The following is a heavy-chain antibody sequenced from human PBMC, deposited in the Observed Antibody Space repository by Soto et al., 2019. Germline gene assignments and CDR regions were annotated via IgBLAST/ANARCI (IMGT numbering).Heavy chain of an antibody. J-gene: IGHJ6*02. Sequence: GGSLRLSCAASGFTVSSNYMSWVRQAPGKGLEWVSVIYSVGSKYYADSGEGRFTISRDNSKNTLYLQMNSLRAEDTAVYYGARDRRRWLQLGYYYYHGMDVWGQGTTVTVSS. D-gene: IGHD5-12*01. V-gene: IGHV3-53*01. CDR3: ARDRRRWLQLGYYYYHGMDV. CDR2: IYSVGSK. CDR1: GFTVSSNY.